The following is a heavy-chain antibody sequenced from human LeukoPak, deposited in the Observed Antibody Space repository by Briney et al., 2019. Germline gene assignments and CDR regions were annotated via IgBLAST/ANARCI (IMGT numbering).Heavy chain of an antibody. V-gene: IGHV1-69*05. CDR1: GGTFSSYA. J-gene: IGHJ4*02. Sequence: SVKVSCKASGGTFSSYAISWVRQAPGQGLEWMGRIIPIFGTANYAQKFQGRVTITTDESTSTSSMELSSLTSEDTAVYYCARARGSGWYPLRYWGQGTLVTVSS. D-gene: IGHD6-19*01. CDR3: ARARGSGWYPLRY. CDR2: IIPIFGTA.